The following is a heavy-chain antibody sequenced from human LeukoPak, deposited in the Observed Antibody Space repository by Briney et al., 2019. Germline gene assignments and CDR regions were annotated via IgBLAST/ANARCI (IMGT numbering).Heavy chain of an antibody. CDR3: ARGSERWLQLEGLCFDY. CDR1: GFIFNNYW. V-gene: IGHV3-7*01. D-gene: IGHD5-24*01. CDR2: IKQDGSEQ. Sequence: GGSLRLSCAGSGFIFNNYWMSWVRQAPGKGLEWVANIKQDGSEQYYVDSVKGRFTISRDNAKNSLYLQMNSLRAEDTAVYYCARGSERWLQLEGLCFDYWGQGTLVTVSS. J-gene: IGHJ4*02.